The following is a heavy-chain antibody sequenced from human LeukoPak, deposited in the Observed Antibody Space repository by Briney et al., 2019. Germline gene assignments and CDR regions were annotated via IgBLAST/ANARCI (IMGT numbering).Heavy chain of an antibody. V-gene: IGHV3-74*01. CDR1: GCTFSTYW. CDR2: IKGDGSIT. J-gene: IGHJ5*02. CDR3: AKSDWFDP. Sequence: AGSLRLSCAASGCTFSTYWMHWVRQTPGKGLEWVSRIKGDGSITSYADPVMGRSTIASNTAKSTLFLQITILAADAAVMYYCAKSDWFDPWGQGTLVTVSS.